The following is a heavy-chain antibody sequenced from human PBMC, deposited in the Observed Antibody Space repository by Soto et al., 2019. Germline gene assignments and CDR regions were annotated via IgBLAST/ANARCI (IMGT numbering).Heavy chain of an antibody. J-gene: IGHJ4*02. CDR3: ARDLRGDIDY. D-gene: IGHD6-25*01. V-gene: IGHV4-30-4*01. CDR2: IYYSGTT. CDR1: GGSITSGDYY. Sequence: SETLSLTCTVSGGSITSGDYYWSWIRQPPGKGLEWIGYIYYSGTTYYNPSLKSRLTISVDTSKNQFSLKLSSVTAADTAVYYCARDLRGDIDYWGQGTLVTVSS.